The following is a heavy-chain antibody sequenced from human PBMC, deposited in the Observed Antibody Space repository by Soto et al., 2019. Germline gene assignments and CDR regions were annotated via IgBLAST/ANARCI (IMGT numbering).Heavy chain of an antibody. V-gene: IGHV1-69*13. CDR2: IIPIFGTA. CDR1: GYTFTSYA. D-gene: IGHD3-3*01. Sequence: SVKVSCKASGYTFTSYAMHWVRQAPGQRLEWMGGIIPIFGTANYAQKFQGRVTITADESTSTAYMELSSLRSEDTAVYYCARAEGYDFWSGYGVRRRRYYGMDVWGKGTTVTVSS. CDR3: ARAEGYDFWSGYGVRRRRYYGMDV. J-gene: IGHJ6*04.